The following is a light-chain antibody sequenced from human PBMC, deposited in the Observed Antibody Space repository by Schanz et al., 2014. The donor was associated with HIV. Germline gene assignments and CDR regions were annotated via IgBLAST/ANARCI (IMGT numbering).Light chain of an antibody. V-gene: IGLV2-14*01. J-gene: IGLJ3*02. CDR1: SSDIGAYNY. CDR3: SSYTSSSTWV. Sequence: SVLTQPASVSGSPGQSITISCTGTSSDIGAYNYVSWYQQYPGKAPKLMIYDVNNRPSGVSNRFSGSKSGNTASLTISGLQAEDEADYYCSSYTSSSTWVFGGGTKLTVL. CDR2: DVN.